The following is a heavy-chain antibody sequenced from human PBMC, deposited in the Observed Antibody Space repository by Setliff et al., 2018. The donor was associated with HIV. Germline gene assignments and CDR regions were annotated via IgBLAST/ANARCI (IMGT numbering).Heavy chain of an antibody. CDR2: IYYTGNT. D-gene: IGHD7-27*01. CDR3: ARQPSWGSIDY. J-gene: IGHJ4*02. CDR1: GSSISSRSYY. V-gene: IGHV4-39*07. Sequence: SETLSLTCTVSGSSISSRSYYWGWIRQPPGKGLELIGNIYYTGNTNDNPSLKSRVFISVDTYKNQFSLKLSSVTAADTAVYYCARQPSWGSIDYWGQGTLVTVSS.